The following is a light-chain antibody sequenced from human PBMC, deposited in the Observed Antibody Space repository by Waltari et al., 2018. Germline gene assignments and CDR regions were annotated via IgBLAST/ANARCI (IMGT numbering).Light chain of an antibody. CDR2: AAS. CDR3: QQSYSIPRT. CDR1: QYISTY. Sequence: DIEMTQSPSSLSASVGDRVTIACRSSQYISTYLKWYQQKPGKAPKLLISAASDLQSGVPSRFSGSGSGTDFTLTISSLQPEDFATYWCQQSYSIPRTFGGGTKVEIK. V-gene: IGKV1-39*01. J-gene: IGKJ4*01.